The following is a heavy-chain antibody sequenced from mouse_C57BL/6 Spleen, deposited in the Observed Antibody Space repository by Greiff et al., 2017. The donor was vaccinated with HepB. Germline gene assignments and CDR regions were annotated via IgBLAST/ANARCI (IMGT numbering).Heavy chain of an antibody. J-gene: IGHJ3*01. D-gene: IGHD4-1*01. CDR3: ARLTVGPAWFAY. CDR2: IYPSDSET. Sequence: VQLQQPGAELVRPGSSVKLSCKASGYTFTSYWMDWVKQRPGQGLEWIGNIYPSDSETHYNQKFKDKATLTVDKSSSTAYMQLSSLTSEDSAVYYCARLTVGPAWFAYWGQGTLVTVSA. V-gene: IGHV1-61*01. CDR1: GYTFTSYW.